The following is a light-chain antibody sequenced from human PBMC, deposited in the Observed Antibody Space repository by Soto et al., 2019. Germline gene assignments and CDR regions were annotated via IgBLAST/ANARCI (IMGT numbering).Light chain of an antibody. Sequence: DVQMTQSPSTLSASVGDRVTITCRASQGISNRLAWYQQKPGKAPKLLIYQASSLKRGVPSRFGGSGSGKEFTMTIPSLQPDDFATYYCQQYNSHWTFGQGTQVEVK. CDR3: QQYNSHWT. V-gene: IGKV1-5*03. J-gene: IGKJ1*01. CDR1: QGISNR. CDR2: QAS.